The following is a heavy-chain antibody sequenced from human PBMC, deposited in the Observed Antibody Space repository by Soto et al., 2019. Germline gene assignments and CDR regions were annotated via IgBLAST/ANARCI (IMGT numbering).Heavy chain of an antibody. V-gene: IGHV4-39*01. CDR2: IYYSGST. CDR1: GGSISSSSYY. Sequence: QLQLQESGPGLVKPSETLSLTCTVSGGSISSSSYYWGWIRQPPGKGLEWIGSIYYSGSTYYNPSLKSRVTISVDTFKNQFSLKLSSVTAADTAVYDCARARVATIVAFDIWGQGTMVTVSS. CDR3: ARARVATIVAFDI. J-gene: IGHJ3*02. D-gene: IGHD5-12*01.